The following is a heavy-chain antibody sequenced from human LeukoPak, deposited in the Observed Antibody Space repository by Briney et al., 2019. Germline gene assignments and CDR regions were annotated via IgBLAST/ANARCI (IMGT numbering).Heavy chain of an antibody. V-gene: IGHV4-30-2*01. D-gene: IGHD2-2*01. Sequence: SETLSLTCAVSGGSISSGGYSWSWIRQPPGKGLEWIGYIYYSGSTYYNPSLKSRVTISVDRSKNQFSLKLSSVTAADTAVYYCARLHCSSTSCYDWNWFDPWGQGTLVTVSS. CDR2: IYYSGST. J-gene: IGHJ5*02. CDR3: ARLHCSSTSCYDWNWFDP. CDR1: GGSISSGGYS.